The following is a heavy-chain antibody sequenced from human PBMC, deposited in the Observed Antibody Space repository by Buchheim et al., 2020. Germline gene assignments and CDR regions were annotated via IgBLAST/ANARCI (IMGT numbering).Heavy chain of an antibody. J-gene: IGHJ4*02. CDR2: INPGGDRA. CDR3: ARDECRASACYSRAYYYFDF. CDR1: GYTFTSYN. V-gene: IGHV1-46*01. D-gene: IGHD2/OR15-2a*01. Sequence: QVHLVQSGAEVKKPGARVKVSCTASGYTFTSYNVHWVRQAPGQGLEWMGIINPGGDRASYAQKFQGRLTMTRDTSTSTVYMELSSLRSEDTAVYYCARDECRASACYSRAYYYFDFWGQGTL.